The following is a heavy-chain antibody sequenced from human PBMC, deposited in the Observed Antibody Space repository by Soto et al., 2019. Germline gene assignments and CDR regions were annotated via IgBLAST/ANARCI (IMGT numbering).Heavy chain of an antibody. V-gene: IGHV3-23*01. J-gene: IGHJ4*02. CDR3: ADGGEWSFNFVY. D-gene: IGHD3-3*01. CDR2: ISASGDNS. Sequence: EVQLLESGGCLVQPGGSLRLSCAASGFTFSTYAMSWVREAPGKGLEWRVGISASGDNSYYADSVKGRFTISRDNSKGTLYLKMNKLRAEDTGVYYCADGGEWSFNFVYWGQGTLVPVSS. CDR1: GFTFSTYA.